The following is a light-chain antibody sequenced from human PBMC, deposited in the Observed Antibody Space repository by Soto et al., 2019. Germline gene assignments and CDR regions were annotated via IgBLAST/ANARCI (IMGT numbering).Light chain of an antibody. CDR2: GVS. V-gene: IGKV3-15*01. Sequence: EVVMTKSAVTLSASPGERATLSCGVTQSGRSTYLARYQHKPGQAPRLLIFGVSNRAAGIPAKFSGSGSGTEFTLTISSLQSEYFAVYSCQQYGNLPHTFGGGAKVVIK. CDR3: QQYGNLPHT. J-gene: IGKJ4*01. CDR1: QSGRSTY.